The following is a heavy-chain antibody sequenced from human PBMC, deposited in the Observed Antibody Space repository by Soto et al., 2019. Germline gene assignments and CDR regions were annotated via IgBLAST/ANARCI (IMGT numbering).Heavy chain of an antibody. D-gene: IGHD3-10*01. Sequence: ASVKVSCKASGYSFTDYHIHWVRQAPGQGLEWLGRINPKSGGTSTAQEFQGWVTMTTDTSISTASMELTRLRSADTARYYCARSWTDYGGNLDLWGQGTLVTVSS. V-gene: IGHV1-2*04. J-gene: IGHJ5*02. CDR3: ARSWTDYGGNLDL. CDR2: INPKSGGT. CDR1: GYSFTDYH.